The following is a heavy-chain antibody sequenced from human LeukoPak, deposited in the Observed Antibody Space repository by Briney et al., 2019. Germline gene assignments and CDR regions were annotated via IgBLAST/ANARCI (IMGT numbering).Heavy chain of an antibody. J-gene: IGHJ4*02. CDR3: ATGYCSGGSCYPGWLL. CDR1: GGSISSYY. CDR2: IYTSGST. V-gene: IGHV4-4*09. Sequence: SETLSLTCTVSGGSISSYYWSWIRQPPGKGLEWIGYIYTSGSTNYNPSLKSRVTISVDTSKNQFSLKLSSVTAADTAVYYCATGYCSGGSCYPGWLLWGQGILVTVSS. D-gene: IGHD2-15*01.